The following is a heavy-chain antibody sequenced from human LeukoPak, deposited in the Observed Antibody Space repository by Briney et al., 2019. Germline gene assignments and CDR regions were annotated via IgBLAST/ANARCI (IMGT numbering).Heavy chain of an antibody. CDR1: GYSFTSYW. D-gene: IGHD3-10*01. CDR3: AKDHLWFGELLFSNAMDV. Sequence: HSGESLKISCKGSGYSFTSYWIGWVRQLPGKGLEWMAVISYDGSNKYYADSVKGRFTISRDNSKNTLYLQMNSLRAEDTAVYYCAKDHLWFGELLFSNAMDVWGQGTTVTVSS. V-gene: IGHV3-30*18. CDR2: ISYDGSNK. J-gene: IGHJ6*02.